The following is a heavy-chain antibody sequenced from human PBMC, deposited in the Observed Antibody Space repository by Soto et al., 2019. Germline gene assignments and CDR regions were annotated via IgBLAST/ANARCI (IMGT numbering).Heavy chain of an antibody. Sequence: ASVKVSCKAPGYTFTGYYMHWVRQAPGQGLEWMGWINPNSGGTNYAQKFQGWVTMTRDTSISTAYMELSRLRSDDTAVYYCARDIVVVPAAIPPGPPYYGMDVWGQGTTVTVSS. J-gene: IGHJ6*02. V-gene: IGHV1-2*04. D-gene: IGHD2-2*02. CDR2: INPNSGGT. CDR1: GYTFTGYY. CDR3: ARDIVVVPAAIPPGPPYYGMDV.